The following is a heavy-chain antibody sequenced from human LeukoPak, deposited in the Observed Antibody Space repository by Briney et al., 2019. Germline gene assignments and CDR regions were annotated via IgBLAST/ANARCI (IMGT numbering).Heavy chain of an antibody. J-gene: IGHJ4*02. CDR3: ARGLGYSSSSGDFDY. CDR2: INHSGST. D-gene: IGHD6-6*01. CDR1: GGSFSGYY. V-gene: IGHV4-34*01. Sequence: SETLSLTCAVYGGSFSGYYWSWIRQPPGKGLEWIGEINHSGSTNYNPSLKSRVTISVDTSKNQFSLKLSSVTAADTAVYYCARGLGYSSSSGDFDYWGQGTLVTVSP.